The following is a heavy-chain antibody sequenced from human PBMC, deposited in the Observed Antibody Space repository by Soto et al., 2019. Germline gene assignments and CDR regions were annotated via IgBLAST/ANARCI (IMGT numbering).Heavy chain of an antibody. J-gene: IGHJ4*02. CDR2: IIPILGIA. V-gene: IGHV1-69*04. CDR3: ARMGRTDILTGYYFDY. D-gene: IGHD3-9*01. Sequence: GASVKVSCKASGYTFTSYGISWVRQAPGQGLEWMGRIIPILGIANYAQKFQGRVTITADKSTSTAYMELSSLRSEDTAVYYCARMGRTDILTGYYFDYWGQGTLVTVSS. CDR1: GYTFTSYG.